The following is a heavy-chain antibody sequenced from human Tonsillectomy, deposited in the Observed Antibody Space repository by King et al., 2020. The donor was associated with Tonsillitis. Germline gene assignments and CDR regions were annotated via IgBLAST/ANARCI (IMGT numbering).Heavy chain of an antibody. D-gene: IGHD2-15*01. V-gene: IGHV4-34*01. Sequence: VQLQQWGAGLLKPSETLSLTCAVYVGSFSGYYWTWIRQPPGEGLEWIGEINHSGSTKYNPSLTSRLTISVDTSKNQFSLELSSVTAADTAVYYCARGGGFCGGGSCYSDYWGQGTLVTVSS. CDR2: INHSGST. CDR3: ARGGGFCGGGSCYSDY. CDR1: VGSFSGYY. J-gene: IGHJ4*01.